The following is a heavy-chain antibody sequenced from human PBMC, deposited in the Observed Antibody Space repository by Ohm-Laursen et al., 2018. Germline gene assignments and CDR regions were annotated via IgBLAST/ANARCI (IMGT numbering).Heavy chain of an antibody. V-gene: IGHV4-59*08. J-gene: IGHJ4*02. Sequence: SDTLSLTCTVSGGSINSYYWSWIRQPPGKGLEWIGYIYYSGITKYNPSLNSRVTISVDTSKNQFSLNLSSVTAADTAVYYCARHGTTWFYFDYWGQGTLVTVSS. CDR3: ARHGTTWFYFDY. CDR2: IYYSGIT. D-gene: IGHD6-13*01. CDR1: GGSINSYY.